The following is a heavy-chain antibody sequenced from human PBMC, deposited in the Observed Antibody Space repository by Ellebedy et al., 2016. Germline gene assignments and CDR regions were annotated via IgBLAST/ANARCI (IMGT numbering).Heavy chain of an antibody. J-gene: IGHJ5*02. D-gene: IGHD4-11*01. CDR1: GFTFGRYW. CDR3: ARDRGDYSISGP. Sequence: GGSLRLSCVASGFTFGRYWMHWVRQAPGNKLVWVSRIKSDGSSTTYADSVKGRFTTSRDNARNTLYLQMNRLGGDDTAVYFCARDRGDYSISGPWGQGTLVTVSS. CDR2: IKSDGSST. V-gene: IGHV3-74*01.